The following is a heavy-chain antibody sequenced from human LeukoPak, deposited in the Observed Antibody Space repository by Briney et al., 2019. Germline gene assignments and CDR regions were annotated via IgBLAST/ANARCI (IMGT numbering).Heavy chain of an antibody. V-gene: IGHV4-38-2*02. D-gene: IGHD2-2*02. Sequence: SETLSLTCSVSGYSITSGYSWGWIRQPPGKGLEWIGSIYHTGNTFYDPSFNSRVTISVDTSKNQFSLSLSSVTAADTAVYYCARYCSSTTCYTRGGDYWGQGTLVTVSS. CDR3: ARYCSSTTCYTRGGDY. J-gene: IGHJ4*02. CDR2: IYHTGNT. CDR1: GYSITSGYS.